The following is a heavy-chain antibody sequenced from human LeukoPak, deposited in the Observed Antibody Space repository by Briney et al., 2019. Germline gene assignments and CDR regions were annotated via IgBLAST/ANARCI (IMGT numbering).Heavy chain of an antibody. CDR1: GGSISRTSQY. CDR2: MYYSGAT. D-gene: IGHD3/OR15-3a*01. V-gene: IGHV4-39*01. J-gene: IGHJ4*02. Sequence: SETLSLTCTVSGGSISRTSQYWGWIRQPPENGLEWIGSMYYSGATYYNPSLKSRVTISLDTSKNQFSLTLTSVTAADTAVYYCGRLGRMGNVVYWGQGTLVPVSS. CDR3: GRLGRMGNVVY.